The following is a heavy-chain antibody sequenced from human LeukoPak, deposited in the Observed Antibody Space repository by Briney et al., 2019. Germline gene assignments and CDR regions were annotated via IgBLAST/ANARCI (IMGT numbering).Heavy chain of an antibody. CDR2: INHSGST. V-gene: IGHV4-34*01. CDR3: ARGRLRSFDWLNRPNWFDP. D-gene: IGHD3-9*01. Sequence: SETLSLTCAVYGGSFSGYYWSWIRQPPGKGLEWIGEINHSGSTNYNPSLKSRVTISVDTSKNQFSLTLSSVTAADTAVYYCARGRLRSFDWLNRPNWFDPWGQGTLVTVSS. CDR1: GGSFSGYY. J-gene: IGHJ5*02.